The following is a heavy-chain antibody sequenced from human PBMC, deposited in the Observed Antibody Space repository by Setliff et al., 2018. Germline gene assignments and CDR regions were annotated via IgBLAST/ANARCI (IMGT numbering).Heavy chain of an antibody. V-gene: IGHV1-18*01. Sequence: ASVKVSCKASGYIFTRYRITWVRQSPGQGLEWMGWISTRNDDTGYAQKFKGRVTMTTDRSTSTAYMELRSLKSDDTAVYYCARCLPFLSGYERGAFDYWGQGTLVTVSS. D-gene: IGHD5-12*01. CDR1: GYIFTRYR. J-gene: IGHJ4*02. CDR3: ARCLPFLSGYERGAFDY. CDR2: ISTRNDDT.